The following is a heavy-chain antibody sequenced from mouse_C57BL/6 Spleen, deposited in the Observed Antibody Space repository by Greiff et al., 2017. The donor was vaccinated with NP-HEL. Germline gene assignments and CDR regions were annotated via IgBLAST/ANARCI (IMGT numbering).Heavy chain of an antibody. D-gene: IGHD2-5*01. CDR2: IYPGSGNT. CDR3: ARMGGYSNYWYFDV. Sequence: VQLQQSGPELVKPGASVKISCKASGYSFTSYYIHWVKQRPGQGLEWIGWIYPGSGNTKYNEKFKGKATLTADTSSSTAYMQLSSLTSEDSAVYYCARMGGYSNYWYFDVWGTGTTVTVSS. V-gene: IGHV1-66*01. J-gene: IGHJ1*03. CDR1: GYSFTSYY.